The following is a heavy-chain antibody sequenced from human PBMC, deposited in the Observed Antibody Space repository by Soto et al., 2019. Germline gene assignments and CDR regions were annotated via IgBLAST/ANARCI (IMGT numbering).Heavy chain of an antibody. J-gene: IGHJ6*02. Sequence: PSETLSLTCTVSGGSISSYYWSWIRQPPGKGLEWIGYIYYSGSTNYNPSLKSRVTISVDTSKNQFSLKLSSVTAADTAVYYCARKQPVYDFWNGALINYYYYGMDVWGQGTTVTVYS. CDR2: IYYSGST. D-gene: IGHD3-3*01. CDR1: GGSISSYY. CDR3: ARKQPVYDFWNGALINYYYYGMDV. V-gene: IGHV4-59*01.